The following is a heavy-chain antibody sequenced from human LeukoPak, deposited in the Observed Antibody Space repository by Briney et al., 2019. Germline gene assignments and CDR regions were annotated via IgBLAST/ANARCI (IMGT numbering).Heavy chain of an antibody. Sequence: GESLKISCKASGYRFTSYWIGWVRQMPGKGLEWMGIIYPGDSDTRYSPSFQGQVTISADKSISTAYLQWSSLKASDTAMYYCARAIAVAGTGLDYWGREPWSPSPQ. CDR3: ARAIAVAGTGLDY. V-gene: IGHV5-51*01. D-gene: IGHD6-19*01. CDR1: GYRFTSYW. J-gene: IGHJ4*02. CDR2: IYPGDSDT.